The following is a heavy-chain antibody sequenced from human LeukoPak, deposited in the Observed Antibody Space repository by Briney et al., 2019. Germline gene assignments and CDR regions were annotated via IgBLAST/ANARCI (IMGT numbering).Heavy chain of an antibody. V-gene: IGHV4-4*07. CDR3: AREWGYYDSSGYYYSNVLYDY. CDR1: GGSISSYY. CDR2: IYTSGST. J-gene: IGHJ4*02. D-gene: IGHD3-22*01. Sequence: SETLSLNCTGSGGSISSYYWSWLRQPAGKGLEWIGSIYTSGSTNYNPSLKSRVTMSVDTSKNQFSLKLSSVTAADTAVCYCAREWGYYDSSGYYYSNVLYDYWGQGTLVTVSS.